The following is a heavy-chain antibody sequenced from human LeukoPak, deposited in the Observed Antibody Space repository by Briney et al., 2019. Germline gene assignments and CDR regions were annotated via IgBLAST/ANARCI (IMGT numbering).Heavy chain of an antibody. J-gene: IGHJ4*02. CDR3: ASYGVNGY. CDR2: ISSNGGST. V-gene: IGHV3-64*01. D-gene: IGHD3-10*01. Sequence: GSLRLSCAASGFNFSSYAMHWVRQAPGKGLEYVSAISSNGGSTYYANSVKGRFTISRDNAKNSLYLQMNSLRAEDTAVYYCASYGVNGYWGQGTLVTVSS. CDR1: GFNFSSYA.